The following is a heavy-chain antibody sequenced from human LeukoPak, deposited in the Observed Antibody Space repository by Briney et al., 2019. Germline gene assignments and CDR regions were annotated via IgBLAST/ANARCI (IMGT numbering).Heavy chain of an antibody. J-gene: IGHJ6*03. V-gene: IGHV3-23*01. CDR3: AKRGGPVSFYYYYYMDV. Sequence: GGSLRLSCAASGFTFSSYDMTWVRQTPGKGLEWVALISRSGGTTYYADSVKGRFTISRDNSKNTLYLQMNSLRAEDTAEYYCAKRGGPVSFYYYYYMDVWGKGSTVTVSS. CDR2: ISRSGGTT. D-gene: IGHD2-15*01. CDR1: GFTFSSYD.